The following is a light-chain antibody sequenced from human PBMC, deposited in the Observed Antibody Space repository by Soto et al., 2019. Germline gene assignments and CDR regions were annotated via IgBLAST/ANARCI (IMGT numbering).Light chain of an antibody. Sequence: DIQMTQSPSTLSASVGDRVTITCRASQSISSWLAWYQQKPGKAPKLLIYDASSLESGVPSRFSGSGSGTEVTLTNSSLQPDDFATYYCQQYNSYSPWTFGQGTKVEIK. J-gene: IGKJ1*01. CDR3: QQYNSYSPWT. CDR1: QSISSW. CDR2: DAS. V-gene: IGKV1-5*01.